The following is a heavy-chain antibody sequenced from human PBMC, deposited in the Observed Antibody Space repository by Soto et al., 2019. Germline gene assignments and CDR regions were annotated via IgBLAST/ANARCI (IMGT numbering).Heavy chain of an antibody. V-gene: IGHV1-18*04. CDR3: ARDNYKRSGYFDC. J-gene: IGHJ4*02. D-gene: IGHD3-22*01. CDR1: GYTFARYG. CDR2: ISGYNGKT. Sequence: AASVKVSCKXSGYTFARYGISWVRQAPGQGPEWMGWISGYNGKTQCAEKFQGRLTMTTDTSKSAAHMEVRSLRSDDTAVYYCARDNYKRSGYFDCWRQGTLVT.